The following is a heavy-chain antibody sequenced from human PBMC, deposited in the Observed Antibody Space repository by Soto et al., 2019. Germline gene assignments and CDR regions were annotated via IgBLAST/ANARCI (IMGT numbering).Heavy chain of an antibody. CDR3: ARVFGTIYYYGMDV. CDR2: TYYRSKWYN. Sequence: PSQTLSLTCAISGDSVSSNSAAWNWIRQSPSRGLEWLGRTYYRSKWYNDYAVSVRSRITINPDTSKNQFSPQLNSVTPEDTAVYYCARVFGTIYYYGMDVWGQGTTVTVSS. J-gene: IGHJ6*02. D-gene: IGHD1-7*01. CDR1: GDSVSSNSAA. V-gene: IGHV6-1*01.